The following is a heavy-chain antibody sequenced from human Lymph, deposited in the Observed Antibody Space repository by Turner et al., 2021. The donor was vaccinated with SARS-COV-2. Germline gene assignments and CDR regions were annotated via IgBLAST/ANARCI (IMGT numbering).Heavy chain of an antibody. CDR3: ARQRLTRYGMDV. V-gene: IGHV4-39*01. CDR1: GGSISSSSYY. J-gene: IGHJ6*02. Sequence: QLQLQESGPGLVKPSETLSLTCTVSGGSISSSSYYWGWIRQPPGQGLEWIGSIYYSGTTYYNPSLKSRVTISVDTSKNQFSLKLSSVTAADTAVYYCARQRLTRYGMDVWCQGTTVTVSS. D-gene: IGHD2-21*02. CDR2: IYYSGTT.